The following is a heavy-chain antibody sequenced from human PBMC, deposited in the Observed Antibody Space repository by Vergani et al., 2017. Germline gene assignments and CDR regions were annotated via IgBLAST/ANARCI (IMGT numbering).Heavy chain of an antibody. V-gene: IGHV3-30*02. D-gene: IGHD2-2*01. CDR2: LRYDGRNE. J-gene: IGHJ6*02. Sequence: QVQLVESGGGLFQPGGSLRPSCAASGFSSSTYGMHWVRQAPGRGLEWVAFLRYDGRNEYYGDAVKGRFIISRDNSKNMLSLEMHSLRPEDTAVYYCANGYCSSLSCYAFYGMEVWGQGTTVTVSS. CDR1: GFSSSTYG. CDR3: ANGYCSSLSCYAFYGMEV.